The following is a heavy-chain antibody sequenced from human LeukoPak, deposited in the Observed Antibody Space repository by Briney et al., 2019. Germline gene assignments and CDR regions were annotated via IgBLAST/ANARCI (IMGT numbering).Heavy chain of an antibody. CDR1: GYSFTSYW. D-gene: IGHD4-17*01. Sequence: GESLKISCKGSGYSFTSYWIGWVRQMPGKGLEWMGIIYPGDSDTRYSPSFQGQDTISADKSISTAYLQWSSLKASDTAMYYCARHGPGDYGDYGYDYWGQGTLVTVSS. CDR2: IYPGDSDT. J-gene: IGHJ4*02. CDR3: ARHGPGDYGDYGYDY. V-gene: IGHV5-51*01.